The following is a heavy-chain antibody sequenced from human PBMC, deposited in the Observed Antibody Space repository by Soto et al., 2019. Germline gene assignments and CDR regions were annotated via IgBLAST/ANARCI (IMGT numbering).Heavy chain of an antibody. D-gene: IGHD3-3*01. J-gene: IGHJ6*03. CDR1: GFTFSSYA. Sequence: GGSLRLSCAASGFTFSSYAMSWVRQAPGKGLEWVSAISGSGGSTYYADSVKGRFTISRDNSKNTLYLQMNSLRAEDTVVYYCAKAGLYEITIFGVVAAASLYYYMDVWGKGTTVTVSS. CDR2: ISGSGGST. CDR3: AKAGLYEITIFGVVAAASLYYYMDV. V-gene: IGHV3-23*01.